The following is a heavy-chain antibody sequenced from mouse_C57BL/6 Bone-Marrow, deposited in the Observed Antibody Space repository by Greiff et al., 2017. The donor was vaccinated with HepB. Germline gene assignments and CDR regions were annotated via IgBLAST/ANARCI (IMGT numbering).Heavy chain of an antibody. Sequence: QVQLQQPGAELVMPGASVKLSCKASGYTFTSYWMHWVKQRPGQGLEWIGEIDPSDSYTNYNQKFKGKSTLTVDKSSSTAYMQLSSLTSEDSAVHYCARGDDEANSDYWGQGTTLTVSS. CDR3: ARGDDEANSDY. J-gene: IGHJ2*01. CDR2: IDPSDSYT. CDR1: GYTFTSYW. V-gene: IGHV1-69*01. D-gene: IGHD3-2*02.